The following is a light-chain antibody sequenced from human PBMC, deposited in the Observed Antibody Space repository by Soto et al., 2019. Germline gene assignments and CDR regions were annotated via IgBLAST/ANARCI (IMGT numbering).Light chain of an antibody. Sequence: QSALTQPASVSGSPGQSITISCTGTSSDVGGYNYVSWYQQHPGKAPKLMIYEVSNRPSGVSNRFSGSKSGNTASLTISGLQAEDGVEDICSSYPRNSTMGLFGGGTKLTVL. CDR3: SSYPRNSTMGL. CDR1: SSDVGGYNY. J-gene: IGLJ2*01. CDR2: EVS. V-gene: IGLV2-14*01.